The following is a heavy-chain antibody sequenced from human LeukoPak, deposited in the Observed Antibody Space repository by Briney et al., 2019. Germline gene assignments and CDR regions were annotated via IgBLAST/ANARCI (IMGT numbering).Heavy chain of an antibody. CDR1: GGSFSGYY. Sequence: SETLSLICAVYGGSFSGYYWSWIRQPPGKGLEWIGEINHSGSTNYNPSLKSRVTISVDTSKNQFSLNLTSVNAADTAIYYCARVMAARRQDLNWFDPWGQGTLVTVSS. J-gene: IGHJ5*02. CDR3: ARVMAARRQDLNWFDP. D-gene: IGHD6-6*01. V-gene: IGHV4-34*01. CDR2: INHSGST.